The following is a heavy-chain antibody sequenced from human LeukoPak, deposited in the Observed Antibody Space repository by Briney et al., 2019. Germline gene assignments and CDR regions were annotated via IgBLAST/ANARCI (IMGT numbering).Heavy chain of an antibody. Sequence: PGGSLRLSCAASGFTFSSYAMHWVRQAPGKGLEWVAVISYDGSNKYYADSVKGRFTISRDNSKNTLYLQMNSLRAEDTAVYYCASGVEMATIIYWGRGTLVTVSS. CDR3: ASGVEMATIIY. V-gene: IGHV3-30-3*01. CDR2: ISYDGSNK. CDR1: GFTFSSYA. J-gene: IGHJ4*02. D-gene: IGHD5-24*01.